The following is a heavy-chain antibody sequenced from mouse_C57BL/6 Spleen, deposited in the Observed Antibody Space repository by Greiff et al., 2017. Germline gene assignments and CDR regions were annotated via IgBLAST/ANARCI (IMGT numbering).Heavy chain of an antibody. CDR2: IYPGDGDT. CDR3: ARGKFAYYGSSLDY. V-gene: IGHV1-80*01. J-gene: IGHJ2*01. D-gene: IGHD1-1*01. Sequence: VQRVESGAELVKPGASVKISCKASGYAFSSYWMNWVKQRPGKGLEWIGQIYPGDGDTNYNGKFKGKATLTADKSSSTAYMQLSSLTSEDSAVYFCARGKFAYYGSSLDYWGQGTTLTVSS. CDR1: GYAFSSYW.